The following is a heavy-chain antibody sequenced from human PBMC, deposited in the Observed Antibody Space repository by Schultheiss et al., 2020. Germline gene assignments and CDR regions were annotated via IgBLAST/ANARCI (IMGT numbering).Heavy chain of an antibody. V-gene: IGHV3-20*04. CDR1: GVTFSDYW. Sequence: GGSLRLSCAASGVTFSDYWMTWVRQAPGKGLEWVSGISWNSGSIGYADSVKGRFTISRDNADNSLYLQLNNLRAEDTAVYYCARDRATVTSNWFDPWGQGTLVTVSS. D-gene: IGHD4-17*01. CDR3: ARDRATVTSNWFDP. J-gene: IGHJ5*02. CDR2: ISWNSGSI.